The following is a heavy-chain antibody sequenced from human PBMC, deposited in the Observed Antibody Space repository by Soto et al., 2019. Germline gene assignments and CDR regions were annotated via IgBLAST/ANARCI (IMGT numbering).Heavy chain of an antibody. D-gene: IGHD5-12*01. CDR3: ARGRGYSGYDPYYYYYGMDV. J-gene: IGHJ6*02. CDR2: IIPIFGTA. CDR1: GYTFTSYY. V-gene: IGHV1-69*13. Sequence: SSVKVSCKASGYTFTSYYMHWVRQAPGQGLEWMGGIIPIFGTANYAQKFQGRVTITADESTSTAYMELSSLRSEDTAVYYCARGRGYSGYDPYYYYYGMDVWG.